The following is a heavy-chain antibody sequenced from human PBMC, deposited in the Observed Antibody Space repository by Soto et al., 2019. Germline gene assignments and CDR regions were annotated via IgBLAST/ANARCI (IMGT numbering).Heavy chain of an antibody. J-gene: IGHJ5*02. Sequence: GASVKVSCKASGGTFSSYAISWVRQAPGQGLEWMGGIIPIFGTANYAQKFQGRVTITADESTSTAYMELSSLRSEDTAVYYCARSELGYCSSTSCSNWFDPWGQGTPVTVSS. CDR3: ARSELGYCSSTSCSNWFDP. V-gene: IGHV1-69*13. CDR2: IIPIFGTA. CDR1: GGTFSSYA. D-gene: IGHD2-2*01.